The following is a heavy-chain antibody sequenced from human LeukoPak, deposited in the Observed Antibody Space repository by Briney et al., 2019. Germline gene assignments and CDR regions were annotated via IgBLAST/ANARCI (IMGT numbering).Heavy chain of an antibody. CDR3: AGQVGYFDY. CDR1: GGSVSSGSYY. V-gene: IGHV4-61*02. CDR2: ISTSGNT. D-gene: IGHD1-26*01. Sequence: SQTLSLTCTVSGGSVSSGSYYWSWIRQPAGKELEWIGRISTSGNTNYNPSLKSRVTISRDMSKNQFSLRLSSVTAADMAVYYCAGQVGYFDYWGQGTLVTVSS. J-gene: IGHJ4*02.